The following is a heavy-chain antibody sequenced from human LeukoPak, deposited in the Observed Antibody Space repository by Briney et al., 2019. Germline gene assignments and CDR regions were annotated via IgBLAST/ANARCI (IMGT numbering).Heavy chain of an antibody. Sequence: GGSLRLSCAASGFTFSNYGMSWVRQAPGKGLEWIAAISGSGGSTDYLDSVKGRFTISRDNAKNTLYLQMNSLRAEDTALYYCARVARGDYYYYYMDVWGKGTTVTVSS. D-gene: IGHD3-10*01. V-gene: IGHV3-23*01. J-gene: IGHJ6*03. CDR2: ISGSGGST. CDR3: ARVARGDYYYYYMDV. CDR1: GFTFSNYG.